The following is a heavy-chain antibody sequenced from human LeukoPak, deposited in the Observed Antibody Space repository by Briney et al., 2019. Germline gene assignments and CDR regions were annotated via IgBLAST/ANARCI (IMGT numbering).Heavy chain of an antibody. CDR3: ARDPLTMVRGASDI. V-gene: IGHV1-18*01. CDR2: ISAYNGNT. Sequence: ASVKVSCKASGYTFTSYGISWVRQAPGQGLEWMGWISAYNGNTNYAQKPQGRVTMTTDTSTSTAYMELRSLRSDDTAVYYCARDPLTMVRGASDIWGQGTLVTVSS. J-gene: IGHJ4*02. D-gene: IGHD3-10*01. CDR1: GYTFTSYG.